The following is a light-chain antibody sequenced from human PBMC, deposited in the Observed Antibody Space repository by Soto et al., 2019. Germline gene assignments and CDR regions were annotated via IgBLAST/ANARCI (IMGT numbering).Light chain of an antibody. V-gene: IGKV1-13*02. CDR1: QGISSA. CDR3: QRFNSYPPA. Sequence: AVQLTQSPSSLSASVGDRVTITCRASQGISSALAWYQQKPGKAPKLLIYDASSLESGVPSRFSGSGSGTDFPLTSSSLQPEDFATDYCQRFNSYPPAFGGGTKVEIK. J-gene: IGKJ4*01. CDR2: DAS.